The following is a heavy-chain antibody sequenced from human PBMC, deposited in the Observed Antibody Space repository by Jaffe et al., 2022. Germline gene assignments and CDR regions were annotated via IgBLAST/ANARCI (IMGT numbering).Heavy chain of an antibody. CDR2: IRYDGSNK. CDR3: AKSRITMVRGLDY. D-gene: IGHD3-10*01. J-gene: IGHJ4*02. V-gene: IGHV3-30*02. CDR1: GFTFSSYG. Sequence: QVQLVESGGGVVQPGGSLRLSCAASGFTFSSYGMHWVRQAPGKGLEWVAFIRYDGSNKYYADSVKGRFTISRDNSKNTLYLQMNSLRAEDTAVYYCAKSRITMVRGLDYWGQGTLVTVSS.